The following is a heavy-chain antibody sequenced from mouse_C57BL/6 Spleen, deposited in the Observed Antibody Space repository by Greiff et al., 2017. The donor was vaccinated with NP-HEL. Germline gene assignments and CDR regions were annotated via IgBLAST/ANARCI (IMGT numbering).Heavy chain of an antibody. D-gene: IGHD2-4*01. CDR1: GYTFTSYT. J-gene: IGHJ3*01. CDR2: INPSSGYT. V-gene: IGHV1-4*01. CDR3: ARGDYDEGAFAY. Sequence: VQLQQSGAELARPGASVKMSCKASGYTFTSYTMHWVKQRPGQGLEWIGYINPSSGYTKYNQKFKDKATLTADKSSSTAYMQLSSLTSEDSAVYYCARGDYDEGAFAYWGQGTLVTVSA.